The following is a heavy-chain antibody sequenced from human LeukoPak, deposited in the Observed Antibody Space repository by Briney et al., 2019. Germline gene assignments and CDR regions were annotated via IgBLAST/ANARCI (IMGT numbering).Heavy chain of an antibody. CDR1: GFTFSSYS. CDR2: ISSNGGST. D-gene: IGHD3-10*01. J-gene: IGHJ4*02. V-gene: IGHV3-64*01. CDR3: ARVALWFGSYFDY. Sequence: PGGSLRLSCAASGFTFSSYSMNWVRQAPGKGLEYVSAISSNGGSTYYANSVKGRFTISRDNSKNTLYLQMGSLRAEDMAVYYCARVALWFGSYFDYWGQGTLVTVSS.